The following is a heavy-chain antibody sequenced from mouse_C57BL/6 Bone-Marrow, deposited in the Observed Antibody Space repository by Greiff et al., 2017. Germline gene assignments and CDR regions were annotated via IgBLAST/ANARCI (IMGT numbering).Heavy chain of an antibody. Sequence: QVQLKQPGAELVKPGASVKMSCKASGYTFTSYWITWVKQRPGQGLEWIGDIYPGSGSTHYNEKFKSKATLNVDTSSSTAYMQLSSLTSEDSAVYDCAIDYYGNFYFYYWGQGTTLTVTS. CDR3: AIDYYGNFYFYY. V-gene: IGHV1-55*01. CDR2: IYPGSGST. J-gene: IGHJ2*01. D-gene: IGHD2-1*01. CDR1: GYTFTSYW.